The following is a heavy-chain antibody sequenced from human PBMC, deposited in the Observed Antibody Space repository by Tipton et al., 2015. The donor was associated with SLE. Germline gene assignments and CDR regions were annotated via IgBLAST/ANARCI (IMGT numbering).Heavy chain of an antibody. CDR1: GGAFSGFL. CDR2: VNHDGST. V-gene: IGHV4-34*01. Sequence: TLSLTCGIYGGAFSGFLGGWVRPPPGKGVGGVGEVNHDGSTNYKPSLKSRVSMSVDTSKNQFSLKVSSVTAADTALYYCVRQTSSGSTHRWGQGILVTVFS. D-gene: IGHD6-19*01. J-gene: IGHJ5*02. CDR3: VRQTSSGSTHR.